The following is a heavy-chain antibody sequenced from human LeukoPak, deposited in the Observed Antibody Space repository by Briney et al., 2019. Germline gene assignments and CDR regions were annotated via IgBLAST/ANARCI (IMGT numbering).Heavy chain of an antibody. CDR1: GDSISSSAYN. CDR3: ARDSIFGVFLFDP. D-gene: IGHD3-3*01. CDR2: IYTSGST. Sequence: PSETLSLTCTVSGDSISSSAYNWGWIRQPAGKGLEWIGRIYTSGSTNYNPSLKSRVTMSVDTSKNQFSLKLSSVTAADTAVYYCARDSIFGVFLFDPWGQGTLVTVSS. J-gene: IGHJ5*02. V-gene: IGHV4-61*02.